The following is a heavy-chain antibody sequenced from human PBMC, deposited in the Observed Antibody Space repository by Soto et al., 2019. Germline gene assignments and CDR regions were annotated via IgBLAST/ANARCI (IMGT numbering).Heavy chain of an antibody. Sequence: QVQLVESGGGVVQPGRSLRLSCAASGFTFSSYGMHWVRQAPGKGLEWVAVISYDGRNKYYADAVRGRFTISRDNSKNTLYLQRSSLRAEDTAVYYCVKDGSSGWPYFYVMDVWGQGTTVTVSS. CDR3: VKDGSSGWPYFYVMDV. D-gene: IGHD6-19*01. J-gene: IGHJ6*02. CDR2: ISYDGRNK. V-gene: IGHV3-30*18. CDR1: GFTFSSYG.